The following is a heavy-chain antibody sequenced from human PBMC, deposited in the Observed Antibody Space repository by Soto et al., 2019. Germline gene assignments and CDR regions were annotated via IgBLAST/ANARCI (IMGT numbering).Heavy chain of an antibody. V-gene: IGHV4-4*02. CDR2: IWHTGRP. CDR1: GDSLTNNHW. D-gene: IGHD2-15*01. CDR3: VRDSRTGCSSINCYMH. Sequence: QLQLRESGPGLVQPSGTLSLTCDVSGDSLTNNHWWSWVRQAPGKGLEGIGEIWHTGRPNYNPSLKCRVAISIDKSKNQFSLKLSSVTAADTAVYYCVRDSRTGCSSINCYMHWGQGTLVTVSS. J-gene: IGHJ4*02.